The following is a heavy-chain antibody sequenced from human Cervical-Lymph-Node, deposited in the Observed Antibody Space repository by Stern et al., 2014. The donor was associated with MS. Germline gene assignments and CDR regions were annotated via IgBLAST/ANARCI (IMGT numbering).Heavy chain of an antibody. CDR1: GYTFNDYY. CDR2: INPNSGGT. D-gene: IGHD1-20*01. J-gene: IGHJ6*02. Sequence: VQLEESGAEVKKPGASVKVSCKASGYTFNDYYLHWVRQAPGQGLEWLGWINPNSGGTNYAQKFQGRVTMTRDTSISTAYMELSSLKSDDAAVYFCARGYRWKSDYYYGMDVWGQGTTVTVSS. CDR3: ARGYRWKSDYYYGMDV. V-gene: IGHV1-2*02.